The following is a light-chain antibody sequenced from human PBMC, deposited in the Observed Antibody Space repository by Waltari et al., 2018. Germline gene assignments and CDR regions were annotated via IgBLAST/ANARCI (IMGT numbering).Light chain of an antibody. Sequence: IVLTQSPATLPLSPGEGVTLSCRASQSISTDLAWYQQKYRQAPRPPIYDAFNRATGIPARFSGSGSGTDFTLTISSLEPEDFAVYCCQQRSKWPRTFGGGTKVEIK. CDR1: QSISTD. J-gene: IGKJ4*01. CDR3: QQRSKWPRT. CDR2: DAF. V-gene: IGKV3-11*01.